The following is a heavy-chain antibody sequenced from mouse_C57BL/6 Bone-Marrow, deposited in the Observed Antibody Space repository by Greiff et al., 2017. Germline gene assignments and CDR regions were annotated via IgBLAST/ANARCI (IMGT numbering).Heavy chain of an antibody. CDR3: ARSDYSNEGWFAY. CDR1: GYTFTNYW. V-gene: IGHV1-63*01. Sequence: QVQLKESGAELVRPGTSVKMSCKASGYTFTNYWIGWAKQRPGHGLEWIGDIYPGGGYTNYNEKFKGKATLTADKSSSTAYMQFSSLTSEDSAIYYCARSDYSNEGWFAYWGQGTLVTVSA. CDR2: IYPGGGYT. J-gene: IGHJ3*01. D-gene: IGHD2-5*01.